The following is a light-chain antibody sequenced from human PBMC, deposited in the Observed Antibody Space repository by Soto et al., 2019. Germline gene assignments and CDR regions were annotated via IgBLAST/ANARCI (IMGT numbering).Light chain of an antibody. V-gene: IGKV1-39*01. CDR3: QQSDSTGTWT. CDR2: ATS. CDR1: QSISSY. Sequence: DIQMTQSASSLSASVGDIVTITSRASQSISSYLNWYQTRPGKAPKLMIYATSSLQSGVPSRFSGSGSGTDFTLTISSLQTEDFATYYGQQSDSTGTWTFGQGTKVDIK. J-gene: IGKJ1*01.